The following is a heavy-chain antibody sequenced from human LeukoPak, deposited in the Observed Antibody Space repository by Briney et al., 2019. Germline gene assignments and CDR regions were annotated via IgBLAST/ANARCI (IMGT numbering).Heavy chain of an antibody. CDR1: GYSFTTYW. CDR3: ALGMYRSGWRFDY. Sequence: GESLKISCEGSGYSFTTYWIGWVRQMPGKGLEWMGIIYPGDSDTRYRPSFQGQVTISADKSISTAYLPWSSLKASDTAMYYCALGMYRSGWRFDYWGQGTLVTVSS. J-gene: IGHJ4*02. V-gene: IGHV5-51*01. CDR2: IYPGDSDT. D-gene: IGHD6-19*01.